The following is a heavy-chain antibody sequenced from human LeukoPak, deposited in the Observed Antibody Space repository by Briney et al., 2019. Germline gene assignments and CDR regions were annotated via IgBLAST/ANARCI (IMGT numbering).Heavy chain of an antibody. V-gene: IGHV4-59*11. CDR2: IYYSGTT. CDR1: GGSISSHY. J-gene: IGHJ4*02. Sequence: SETLSLTCTVSGGSISSHYWSWIRQPPGKGLEWIGYIYYSGTTNYNPSLKSRVTISVDTSKNQFSLKLSSVTAADTAVYYFARGLYIAAGQYGFWGQRTLVTVSS. CDR3: ARGLYIAAGQYGF. D-gene: IGHD6-13*01.